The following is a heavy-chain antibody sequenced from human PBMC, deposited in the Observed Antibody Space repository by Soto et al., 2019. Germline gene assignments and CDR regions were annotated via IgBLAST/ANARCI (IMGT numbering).Heavy chain of an antibody. CDR3: ARQQYTVVTAFDV. D-gene: IGHD2-15*01. J-gene: IGHJ3*01. Sequence: QVQLQESGPGLVKTSDTLSLTCTVSGGSITPYYWSWIRQPPGEGLEWIGYVSYSGKTGYNPSLKSRVSMSIDTSKNGFSLKLTSLTAADAATYYCARQQYTVVTAFDVWGQGTTVAVSS. CDR2: VSYSGKT. V-gene: IGHV4-59*07. CDR1: GGSITPYY.